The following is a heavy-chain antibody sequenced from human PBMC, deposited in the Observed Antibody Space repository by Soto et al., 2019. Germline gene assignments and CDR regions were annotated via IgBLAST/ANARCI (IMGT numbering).Heavy chain of an antibody. D-gene: IGHD1-26*01. J-gene: IGHJ3*02. CDR2: ISGGGGGGGST. Sequence: PGGSLRLSCAASGFTFSSYAMSWVRQAPGKGLEWVSAISGGGGGGGSTFYADSVKGRFTISRENSKNTLYLQMNSLRVEDTAVYYCAKDRSPTDIWGQGTMVTVSS. CDR3: AKDRSPTDI. CDR1: GFTFSSYA. V-gene: IGHV3-23*01.